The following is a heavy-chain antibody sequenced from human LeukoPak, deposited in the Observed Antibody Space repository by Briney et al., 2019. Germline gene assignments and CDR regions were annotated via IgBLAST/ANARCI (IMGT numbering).Heavy chain of an antibody. CDR2: IKSKTDCGTT. D-gene: IGHD3-10*01. Sequence: PGGSPRLSCVASGFTFRSAWMNWVRQAPGRGLEWVGRIKSKTDCGTTDYAAPVKGRFTISRDDSKTTLYLQMNSLQTEDTAVYYCTTDQVVRGVTNDYWGQGTLVTVSS. CDR3: TTDQVVRGVTNDY. V-gene: IGHV3-15*01. CDR1: GFTFRSAW. J-gene: IGHJ4*02.